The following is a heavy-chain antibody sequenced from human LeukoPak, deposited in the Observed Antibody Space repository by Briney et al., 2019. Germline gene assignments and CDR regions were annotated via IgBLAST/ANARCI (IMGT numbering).Heavy chain of an antibody. CDR2: INHSGST. J-gene: IGHJ4*02. CDR3: ARGRNSYSGYDFDY. CDR1: GGSFSGYY. Sequence: PSETLSLTCAVYGGSFSGYYWSWNRQPPGKGLEWIGEINHSGSTNYNPSLKSRVTISVDTSKNQFSLKLSSVTAADTAVYYCARGRNSYSGYDFDYWGQGTLVTVSS. D-gene: IGHD5-12*01. V-gene: IGHV4-34*01.